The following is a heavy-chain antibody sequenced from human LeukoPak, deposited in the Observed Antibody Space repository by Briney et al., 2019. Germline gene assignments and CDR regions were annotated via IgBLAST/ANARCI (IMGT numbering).Heavy chain of an antibody. D-gene: IGHD3-22*01. J-gene: IGHJ4*02. Sequence: GRSLRLSCAASGFTFSNYAMHWVRQAPGKGLEWVSIISYEGSEKYYADSVEGRLTISRDNSRNTLYLQMNSLRAEDTAVYYCASPLDSSGYYLGYWGQGTLVTVSS. CDR2: ISYEGSEK. CDR1: GFTFSNYA. V-gene: IGHV3-30*07. CDR3: ASPLDSSGYYLGY.